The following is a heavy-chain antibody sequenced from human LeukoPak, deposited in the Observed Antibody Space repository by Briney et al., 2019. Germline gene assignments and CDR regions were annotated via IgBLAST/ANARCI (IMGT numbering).Heavy chain of an antibody. CDR3: ARRSAAAGIDAFDI. CDR2: VGTGGDT. CDR1: GFSFRNYD. V-gene: IGHV3-13*01. D-gene: IGHD6-13*01. Sequence: LGGPLRLSCSASGFSFRNYDMHWVRQPTGKGLEWVSAVGTGGDTNYAGSVKGRFTVVRENAKNTLYLQMNSLRAGDTAMYYCARRSAAAGIDAFDIWGQGTMVTVSS. J-gene: IGHJ3*02.